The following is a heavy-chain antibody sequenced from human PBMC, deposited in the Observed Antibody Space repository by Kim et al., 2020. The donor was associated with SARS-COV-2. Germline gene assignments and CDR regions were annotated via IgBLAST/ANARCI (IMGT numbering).Heavy chain of an antibody. CDR3: ARACNWSFQTRFYGLDV. Sequence: GGSLRLSCAASGFTFSDYYMSWIRQAPGKGLEWVSYISSSSSTIYTADSVTGRFTISRSSAKTSLSLQMKSLRAENTAAYYCARACNWSFQTRFYGLDV. CDR2: ISSSSSTI. J-gene: IGHJ6*01. D-gene: IGHD1-20*01. CDR1: GFTFSDYY. V-gene: IGHV3-11*01.